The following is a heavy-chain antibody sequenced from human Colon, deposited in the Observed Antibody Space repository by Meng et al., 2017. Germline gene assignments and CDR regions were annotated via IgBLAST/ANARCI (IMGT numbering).Heavy chain of an antibody. J-gene: IGHJ4*02. D-gene: IGHD2-2*01. CDR3: ARGYLVVVPTAPNAGY. V-gene: IGHV1-2*06. Sequence: SVKVSCKASGYTFTDYYIHWVRQAPGQGLEWMGRINPNSGGTNYAQKFQGRVTMTRDTSISTAYMELSRLRSDDTAVYYCARGYLVVVPTAPNAGYWGQGTLVTVSS. CDR1: GYTFTDYY. CDR2: INPNSGGT.